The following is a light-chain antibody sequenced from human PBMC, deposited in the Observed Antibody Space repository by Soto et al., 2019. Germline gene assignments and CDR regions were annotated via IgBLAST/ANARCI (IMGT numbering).Light chain of an antibody. Sequence: EIVMRQSPATLSLSPGEIATLSCIASQSVSNNYLAWYQQKPGQAPRLLIYGASNRATGIPDRFSGSGSGTDFTLTISRLEPEDFAVYYCQQYGSSGTFGQGTKVDI. J-gene: IGKJ1*01. V-gene: IGKV3-20*01. CDR3: QQYGSSGT. CDR1: QSVSNNY. CDR2: GAS.